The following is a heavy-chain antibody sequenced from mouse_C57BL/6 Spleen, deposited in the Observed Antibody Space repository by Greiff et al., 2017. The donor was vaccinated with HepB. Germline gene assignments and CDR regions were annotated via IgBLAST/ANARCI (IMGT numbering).Heavy chain of an antibody. Sequence: QVQLQQSGAELVKPGASVKMSCKASGYTFTSYWITWVKQRPGQGLEWIGDIYPGSGSTNYNEKFKSKATLTVDTSSSTAYMRLSSLTSEDSAVYYCARTSSGYVGAMDYWGQGTSVTVSS. CDR2: IYPGSGST. D-gene: IGHD3-2*02. CDR1: GYTFTSYW. CDR3: ARTSSGYVGAMDY. J-gene: IGHJ4*01. V-gene: IGHV1-55*01.